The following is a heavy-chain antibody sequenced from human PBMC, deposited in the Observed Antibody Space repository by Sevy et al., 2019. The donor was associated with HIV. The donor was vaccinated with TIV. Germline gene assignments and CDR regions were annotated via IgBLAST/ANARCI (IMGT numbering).Heavy chain of an antibody. CDR1: GYSFITYS. Sequence: ASVKVSCKASGYSFITYSLHWVRQAPGQGLEWMAWINPNNGAAIYAQTFQGRVTVTRDTSINTVHMEMSSLTSDDTAVYYCAREIWKFVLWGQGTLITDSS. J-gene: IGHJ4*02. CDR2: INPNNGAA. V-gene: IGHV1-2*02. CDR3: AREIWKFVL. D-gene: IGHD1-1*01.